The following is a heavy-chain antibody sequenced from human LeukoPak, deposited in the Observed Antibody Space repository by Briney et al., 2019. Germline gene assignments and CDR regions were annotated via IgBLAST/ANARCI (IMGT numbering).Heavy chain of an antibody. CDR2: IIPIFGTA. CDR1: GYIFTSHY. Sequence: SVKVSCKASGYIFTSHYMHWVRQAPGQGLEWMGGIIPIFGTANYAQKFQGRVTITADESTSTAYMELSSLRSEDTAVYYCARGTPGGAFDIWGQGTMVTVSS. D-gene: IGHD1-14*01. CDR3: ARGTPGGAFDI. V-gene: IGHV1-69*13. J-gene: IGHJ3*02.